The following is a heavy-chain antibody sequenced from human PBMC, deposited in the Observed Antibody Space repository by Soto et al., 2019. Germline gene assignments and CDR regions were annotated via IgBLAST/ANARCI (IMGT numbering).Heavy chain of an antibody. CDR2: IIPIFGTA. V-gene: IGHV1-69*13. Sequence: ASVKVSCKASGGTFSSYAISWVRQAPGQGLEWMGGIIPIFGTANYAQKFQGRVKNTADESTSTAYIELSSLRTEDTAEYSWARDHEVIAARFYWFAPWGQGTLATV. CDR1: GGTFSSYA. D-gene: IGHD6-6*01. J-gene: IGHJ5*02. CDR3: ARDHEVIAARFYWFAP.